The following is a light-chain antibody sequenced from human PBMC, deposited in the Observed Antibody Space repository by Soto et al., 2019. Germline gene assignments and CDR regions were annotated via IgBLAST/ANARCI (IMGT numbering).Light chain of an antibody. CDR2: DAS. Sequence: FMLTQSPCTLSLSPGERATLSCRASQTVRNNYSAWYQQKPGQAPRLLIYDASSRATGIPDRFSGGGSGTDFTLTISRLEHEDFAVYYCQQFSIYPLTFGGGTKVDIK. CDR1: QTVRNNY. CDR3: QQFSIYPLT. V-gene: IGKV3-20*01. J-gene: IGKJ4*01.